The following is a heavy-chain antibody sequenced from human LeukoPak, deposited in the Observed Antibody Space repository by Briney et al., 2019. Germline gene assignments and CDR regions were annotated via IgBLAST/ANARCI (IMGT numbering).Heavy chain of an antibody. CDR1: GYTFTDYY. CDR3: ARDQSLVAYSSTWFDY. D-gene: IGHD6-13*01. V-gene: IGHV1-2*02. CDR2: VSGAT. Sequence: ASVKVSCKASGYTFTDYYLHWVRQAPGQGLEWVGWVSGATNYAQKFQGRVSMTRDTSSRTAYMELSSLRSDDTAVYYCARDQSLVAYSSTWFDYWGQGTLVTVSS. J-gene: IGHJ4*02.